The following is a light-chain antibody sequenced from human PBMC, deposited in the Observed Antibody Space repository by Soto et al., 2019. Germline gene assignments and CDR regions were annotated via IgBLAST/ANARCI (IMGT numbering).Light chain of an antibody. V-gene: IGLV1-40*01. CDR1: SSNIGAGYD. CDR3: QSYDSTLSAYYV. J-gene: IGLJ1*01. CDR2: GNS. Sequence: QSVLTRPPSVSGAPGQRVTISCTGSSSNIGAGYDVHWYQQLPGTAPKLLIYGNSNRPSGVPDRFSGSKSGTSASLAITGLQAEDVADYYGQSYDSTLSAYYVVGTGTEVTV.